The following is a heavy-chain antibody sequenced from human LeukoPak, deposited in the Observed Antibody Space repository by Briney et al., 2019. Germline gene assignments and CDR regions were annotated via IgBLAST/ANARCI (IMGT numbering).Heavy chain of an antibody. CDR3: ANWAATIRNFNY. V-gene: IGHV1-2*02. D-gene: IGHD5-12*01. J-gene: IGHJ4*02. CDR1: GYTFTSYY. Sequence: ASVKVSCKASGYTFTSYYMHWVRQAPGQGLEWMGGIIPIFTTANYAQKFQGRVTMTTDTSITTAYMELTRLRSDDTAVYYCANWAATIRNFNYWGQGTLVTVSS. CDR2: IIPIFTTA.